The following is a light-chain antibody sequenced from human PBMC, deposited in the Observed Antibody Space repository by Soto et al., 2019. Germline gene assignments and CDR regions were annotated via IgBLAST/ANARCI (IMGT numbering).Light chain of an antibody. Sequence: EIVLTQSPVTLSLSPGGSATLSCRASESVNSAYLAWYQHRPAQAPRLLIYGASSRATGVPDRFSGSGSGTEFTLTITRLEPADFALYYCQQYGYSPWTFGLGTKVDIK. V-gene: IGKV3-20*01. CDR3: QQYGYSPWT. J-gene: IGKJ1*01. CDR2: GAS. CDR1: ESVNSAY.